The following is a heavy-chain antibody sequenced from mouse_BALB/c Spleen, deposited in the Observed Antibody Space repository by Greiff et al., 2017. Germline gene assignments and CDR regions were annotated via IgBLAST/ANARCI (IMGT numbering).Heavy chain of an antibody. Sequence: EVKVVESGGGLVQPGGSRKLSCAASGFTFSSFGMHWVRQAPEKGLEWVAYISSGSSTIYYADTVKGRFTISRDNPKNTLFLQMTSLRSEDTAMYYCARSYGNYQYFDVWGAGTTVTVSS. D-gene: IGHD2-10*02. CDR2: ISSGSSTI. V-gene: IGHV5-17*02. J-gene: IGHJ1*01. CDR3: ARSYGNYQYFDV. CDR1: GFTFSSFG.